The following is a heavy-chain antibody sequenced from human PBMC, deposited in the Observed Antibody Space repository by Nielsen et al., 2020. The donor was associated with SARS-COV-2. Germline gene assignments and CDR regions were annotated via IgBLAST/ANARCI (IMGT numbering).Heavy chain of an antibody. CDR1: GGSISSYY. V-gene: IGHV4-59*01. Sequence: SETLSLTCTVSGGSISSYYWGWIRQPPGKGLEWIGYIYSSGSTNYNPSLKTRVTMLVDTSKNQFSLRMTSVTAADTAVYYCARGLSLSGFDPWGQGTLVTVSS. J-gene: IGHJ5*02. CDR2: IYSSGST. D-gene: IGHD3-10*01. CDR3: ARGLSLSGFDP.